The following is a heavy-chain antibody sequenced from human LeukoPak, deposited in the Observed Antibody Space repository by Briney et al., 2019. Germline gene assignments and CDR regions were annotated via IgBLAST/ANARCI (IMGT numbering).Heavy chain of an antibody. CDR1: GITLSNYG. CDR2: ISDSGGTT. D-gene: IGHD3/OR15-3a*01. CDR3: AKRGVVIRVILVGLHKEAYYFES. J-gene: IGHJ4*02. V-gene: IGHV3-23*01. Sequence: GGSLRLSCAVSGITLSNYGMSWVRQAPGKGLEWVAGISDSGGTTNYADSVKGRFTISRDNPKNTLYLQLNSLRAEDTAVYFCAKRGVVIRVILVGLHKEAYYFESWGQGALGTVSS.